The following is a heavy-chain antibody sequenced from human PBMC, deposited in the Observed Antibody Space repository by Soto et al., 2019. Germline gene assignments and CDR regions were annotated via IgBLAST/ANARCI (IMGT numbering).Heavy chain of an antibody. CDR1: GGSISSNIYY. CDR3: ARHGWERLSGRDYYHYGMAV. J-gene: IGHJ6*02. D-gene: IGHD1-26*01. Sequence: SETLSLTCTVSGGSISSNIYYWGCIRQPPGKGLEWIGNIHYSGSTYYDSSLKSRVTISVDTSKNQFSLKLSSVTAADTAVYYCARHGWERLSGRDYYHYGMAVWGQGTSVTVSS. CDR2: IHYSGST. V-gene: IGHV4-39*01.